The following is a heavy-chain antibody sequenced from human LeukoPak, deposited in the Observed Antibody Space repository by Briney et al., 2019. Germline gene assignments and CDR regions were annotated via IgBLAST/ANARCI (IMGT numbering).Heavy chain of an antibody. CDR1: GGSISNFY. Sequence: KPSETLSLTCTVSGGSISNFYWSWIRQPPGKGLEWIGYIYYSGSTNYNPSLKSRVTISVDTSKNQFSLKLSSVTAADTAVYYCARGTVVFDYWGQGTLVTVSS. D-gene: IGHD2-15*01. J-gene: IGHJ4*02. CDR2: IYYSGST. CDR3: ARGTVVFDY. V-gene: IGHV4-59*01.